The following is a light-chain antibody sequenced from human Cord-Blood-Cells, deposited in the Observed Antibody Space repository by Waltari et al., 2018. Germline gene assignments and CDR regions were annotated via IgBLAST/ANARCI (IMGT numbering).Light chain of an antibody. V-gene: IGKV4-1*01. Sequence: DIVMTQSPDSLAVSLGERATINCKSSQSVLYSSNNKNYLAWYQQKPGQPPKLLIYWASTRGSGVPDRFSGSGSGTDFTLTISSLKAEDVAVYYCQQYYSTPPTFGQGTKVEIK. J-gene: IGKJ1*01. CDR3: QQYYSTPPT. CDR2: WAS. CDR1: QSVLYSSNNKNY.